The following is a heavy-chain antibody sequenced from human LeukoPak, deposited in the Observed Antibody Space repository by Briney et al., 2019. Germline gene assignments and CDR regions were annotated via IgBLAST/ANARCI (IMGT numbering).Heavy chain of an antibody. D-gene: IGHD3-10*01. Sequence: GESLKISCKGAGYSLTSYLIAWVRQMPGKGLEWMGIIYPGDSDTRYSPSFQGQFTISADKSISTAYLQWSSLKASDTAMYYCERYLYYGSGSYSDYWGQGTLVTVST. CDR1: GYSLTSYL. V-gene: IGHV5-51*01. CDR2: IYPGDSDT. CDR3: ERYLYYGSGSYSDY. J-gene: IGHJ4*02.